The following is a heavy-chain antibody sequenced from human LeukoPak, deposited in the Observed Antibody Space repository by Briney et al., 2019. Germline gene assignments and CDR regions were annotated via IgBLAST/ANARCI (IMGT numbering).Heavy chain of an antibody. D-gene: IGHD5-12*01. Sequence: ASVKVSCKASGYTFTGYYMHWVRQAPGQGLEWMGWINPNSGGTNYAQKFQGRVTITRDTSISTAYMELSRLRSDDTAVYYCARGPSGYDYHPYDYWGQGTLVTVSS. CDR3: ARGPSGYDYHPYDY. J-gene: IGHJ4*02. CDR2: INPNSGGT. V-gene: IGHV1-2*02. CDR1: GYTFTGYY.